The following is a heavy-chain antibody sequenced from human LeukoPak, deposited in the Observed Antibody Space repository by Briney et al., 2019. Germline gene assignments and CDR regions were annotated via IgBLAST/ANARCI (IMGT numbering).Heavy chain of an antibody. V-gene: IGHV4-59*01. D-gene: IGHD2-21*02. CDR2: IYYSGST. Sequence: SETLSLTCTVSGGSISSYYWSWIRQPPGKGLEWIGYIYYSGSTNYNPSLKSRVTISVDTSKNQFSLKLSSVTAADTAVYYCARDKRGGGDVDYWGQGTLVTVSS. CDR1: GGSISSYY. J-gene: IGHJ4*02. CDR3: ARDKRGGGDVDY.